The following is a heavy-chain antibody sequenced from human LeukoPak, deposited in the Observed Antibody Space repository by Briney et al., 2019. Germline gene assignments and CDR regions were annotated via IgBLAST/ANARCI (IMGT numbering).Heavy chain of an antibody. CDR1: GFTFNKYA. D-gene: IGHD1-26*01. CDR3: AKAFRIVGIGNPDDAFDV. CDR2: IAGTGGST. V-gene: IGHV3-23*01. Sequence: GSLRLSCAASGFTFNKYAMNWVRQPPGKGLEWVSSIAGTGGSTYYADSVKGRFTLSRDNSENTLYLQLNSLRAEDSGIYYCAKAFRIVGIGNPDDAFDVWGQGTVVTVS. J-gene: IGHJ3*01.